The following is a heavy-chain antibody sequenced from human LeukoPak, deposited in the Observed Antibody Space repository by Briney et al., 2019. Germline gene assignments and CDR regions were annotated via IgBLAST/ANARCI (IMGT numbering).Heavy chain of an antibody. V-gene: IGHV1-18*01. CDR1: GYTFTSYG. Sequence: ASVKVSCKASGYTFTSYGISWVRQAPGQGVEWMGWISAYNGNTNYAQKLQGRVTMTTDTSTSTAYMELRSLRSDDTAVYYCARVGFLPSSGPITPVDYWGQGTLVTVSS. J-gene: IGHJ4*02. D-gene: IGHD3-22*01. CDR3: ARVGFLPSSGPITPVDY. CDR2: ISAYNGNT.